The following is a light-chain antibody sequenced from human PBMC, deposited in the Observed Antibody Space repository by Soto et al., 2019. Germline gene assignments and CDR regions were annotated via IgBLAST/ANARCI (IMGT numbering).Light chain of an antibody. Sequence: EIALTQSPGTLSLSPGERATLSCRASKSVTSSYLAWYQQKPGQAPRLLIYGASSRATGIPDRFIGSGSGTDFSLTISRLEPEDFAVYYCHQYVGSPLTFGGGTKVEIK. J-gene: IGKJ4*01. V-gene: IGKV3-20*01. CDR2: GAS. CDR3: HQYVGSPLT. CDR1: KSVTSSY.